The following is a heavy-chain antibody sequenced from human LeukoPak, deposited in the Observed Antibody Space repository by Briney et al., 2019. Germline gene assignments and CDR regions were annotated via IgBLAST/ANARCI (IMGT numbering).Heavy chain of an antibody. Sequence: SETLSLTCTVSGGSISSYYWSWIRQPPGKGLEWIGYIYYSGSTNYNPSLKSRVTISVDTSKNQFSLKLSSVTAADTAVYYCARGYDSSGYYYNYYYYYMDVWGKGTTVTISS. CDR2: IYYSGST. CDR1: GGSISSYY. CDR3: ARGYDSSGYYYNYYYYYMDV. D-gene: IGHD3-22*01. V-gene: IGHV4-59*01. J-gene: IGHJ6*03.